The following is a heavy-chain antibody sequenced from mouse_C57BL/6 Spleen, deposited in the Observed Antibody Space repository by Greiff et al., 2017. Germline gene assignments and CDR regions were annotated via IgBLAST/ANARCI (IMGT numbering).Heavy chain of an antibody. CDR3: ARGGSNPWFAY. CDR1: GYSITSGYY. D-gene: IGHD2-5*01. Sequence: DVQLQESGPGLVKPSQSLSLTCSVTGYSITSGYYWNWIRQFPGNKLEWMGYISYDGSNNYNPSLKNRNSITRDTSKNQFFLKLNSVTTEDTATYYCARGGSNPWFAYWGQGTLVTVSA. V-gene: IGHV3-6*01. J-gene: IGHJ3*01. CDR2: ISYDGSN.